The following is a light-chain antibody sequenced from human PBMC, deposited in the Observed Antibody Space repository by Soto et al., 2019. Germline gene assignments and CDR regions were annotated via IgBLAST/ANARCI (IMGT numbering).Light chain of an antibody. J-gene: IGLJ1*01. Sequence: QPALTQPPSVSGAPGQRVTISCTGSISNIGAGYDVHWYQQLPGTAPKLLIYGNSNRPSGVPDRFSGSKSGTSASLAITGLQAEDEADYYCQSYDSSLSAFYVFGTGTKVTVL. CDR3: QSYDSSLSAFYV. CDR1: ISNIGAGYD. V-gene: IGLV1-40*01. CDR2: GNS.